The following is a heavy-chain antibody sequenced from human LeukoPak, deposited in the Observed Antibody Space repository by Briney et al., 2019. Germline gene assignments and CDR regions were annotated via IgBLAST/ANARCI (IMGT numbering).Heavy chain of an antibody. CDR3: AREGDGYRGGTFDY. J-gene: IGHJ4*02. CDR2: INHSGST. CDR1: GGSFSGYY. V-gene: IGHV4-34*01. D-gene: IGHD5-24*01. Sequence: SETLSLTCAVYGGSFSGYYWSWIRQPPGKGLEWIGEINHSGSTNYNPSLKSRVTISVDTSKNQFSLKLSSVTAADTAVYYCAREGDGYRGGTFDYWGQGTLVTVSS.